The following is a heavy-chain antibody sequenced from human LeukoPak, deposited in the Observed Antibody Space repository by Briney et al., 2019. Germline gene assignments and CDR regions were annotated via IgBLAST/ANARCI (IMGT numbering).Heavy chain of an antibody. CDR3: ASSGYSYGTIDY. CDR2: IYYSGNS. CDR1: GGSISSSSYY. D-gene: IGHD5-18*01. Sequence: SETLSLTCTVSGGSISSSSYYWGWIRQPPGKGLEWIGNIYYSGNSYYNPSLKSRVTISVDTSKKQFSLKLSSVTAADTAVYYCASSGYSYGTIDYWGQGTLVTVSS. J-gene: IGHJ4*02. V-gene: IGHV4-39*07.